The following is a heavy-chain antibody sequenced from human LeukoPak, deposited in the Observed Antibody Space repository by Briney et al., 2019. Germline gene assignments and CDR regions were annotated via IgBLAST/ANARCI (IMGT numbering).Heavy chain of an antibody. CDR1: GFSFSSYG. J-gene: IGHJ4*02. CDR3: ARVRDCGGGSCFSYLDY. D-gene: IGHD2-15*01. Sequence: PGGSLRLSCAASGFSFSSYGMHWVRQAPGKGLEWVAFIRYNGTKKYYADSVKGRFTISRDNAKNTLYLQMNTLRAEDTAVYYCARVRDCGGGSCFSYLDYWGQGTLVTVSS. V-gene: IGHV3-30*02. CDR2: IRYNGTKK.